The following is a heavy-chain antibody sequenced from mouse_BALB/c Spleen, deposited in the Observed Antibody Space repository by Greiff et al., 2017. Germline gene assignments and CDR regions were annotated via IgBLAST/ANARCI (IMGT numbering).Heavy chain of an antibody. Sequence: VQLQQSGAELAKPGASVKMSCKASGYTFTSYWMHWVKQRPGQGLEWIGYINPSTGYTEYNQKFKDKATLTADKSSSTAYMQLSSLTSEDSAVYYCARSPYYYGSSYNYAMDYWGQGTSVTVSS. V-gene: IGHV1-7*01. CDR2: INPSTGYT. D-gene: IGHD1-1*01. J-gene: IGHJ4*01. CDR1: GYTFTSYW. CDR3: ARSPYYYGSSYNYAMDY.